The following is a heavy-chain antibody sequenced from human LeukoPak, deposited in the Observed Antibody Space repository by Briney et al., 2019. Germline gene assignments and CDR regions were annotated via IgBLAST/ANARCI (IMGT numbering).Heavy chain of an antibody. CDR2: VDSEDGET. CDR1: GYTFTDYY. D-gene: IGHD6-13*01. V-gene: IGHV1-69-2*01. J-gene: IGHJ4*02. Sequence: ASVMVSCKVSGYTFTDYYMHWVQQAPGKGLEWMGLVDSEDGETIYAEKFQGRVTITADTSTDTAYMELSSLRSEDTAVYYCATSAAGMMSVDYWGQGTLVTVSS. CDR3: ATSAAGMMSVDY.